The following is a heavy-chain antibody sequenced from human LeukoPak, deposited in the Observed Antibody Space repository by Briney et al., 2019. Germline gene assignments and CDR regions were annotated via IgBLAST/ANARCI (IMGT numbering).Heavy chain of an antibody. D-gene: IGHD3-10*01. J-gene: IGHJ3*02. CDR2: IYTSGST. Sequence: AETLSFTCTVSSVSIRSYYWSWIRQPDGQGLEWIGRIYTSGSTNYNPSLKSRVTMSVDTSKNQFSLKLSSVTAADTAVYYCARDPPVRGTRVGWRDAFDICGQRTMVTVSS. V-gene: IGHV4-4*07. CDR1: SVSIRSYY. CDR3: ARDPPVRGTRVGWRDAFDI.